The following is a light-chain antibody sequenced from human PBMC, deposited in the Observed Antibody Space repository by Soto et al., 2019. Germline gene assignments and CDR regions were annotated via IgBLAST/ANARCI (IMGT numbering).Light chain of an antibody. CDR1: QSINNW. J-gene: IGKJ1*01. CDR3: QQYAGYSRT. Sequence: DVQMTQSPSTLSASVGDRVTITCRASQSINNWLAWYQQRPGKAPKLLIYKASTLETGVPSRFSGSGSGTEFTLTISRLQPDDFATYYCQQYAGYSRTFGQGTKVEIK. V-gene: IGKV1-5*03. CDR2: KAS.